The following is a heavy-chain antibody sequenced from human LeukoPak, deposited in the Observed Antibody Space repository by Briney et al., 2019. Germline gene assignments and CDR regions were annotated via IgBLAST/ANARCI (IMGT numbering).Heavy chain of an antibody. Sequence: GGSLRLSCAASGFTFDDYAMHWVRQAPGKGLEWVSGISWNSGSIGYADSVKGRFTISRDNAKNSLYLQMNSLRAEDTALYYCAKDSSHYYGSGSLDYWGQGTLVTVSS. J-gene: IGHJ4*02. CDR2: ISWNSGSI. D-gene: IGHD3-10*01. CDR3: AKDSSHYYGSGSLDY. V-gene: IGHV3-9*01. CDR1: GFTFDDYA.